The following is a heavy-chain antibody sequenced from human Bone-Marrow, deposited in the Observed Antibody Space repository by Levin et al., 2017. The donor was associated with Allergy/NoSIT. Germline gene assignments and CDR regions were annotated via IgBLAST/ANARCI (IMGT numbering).Heavy chain of an antibody. CDR2: ISWNSGSI. CDR1: GFTFDDYA. D-gene: IGHD3-10*01. J-gene: IGHJ6*02. CDR3: AKVSGAWFGAAPSHYYYYYGMDV. Sequence: QPGGSLRLSCAASGFTFDDYAMHWVRQAPGKGLEWVSGISWNSGSIGYADSVKGRFTISRDNAKNSLYLQMNSLRAEDTALYYCAKVSGAWFGAAPSHYYYYYGMDVWGQGTTVTVSS. V-gene: IGHV3-9*01.